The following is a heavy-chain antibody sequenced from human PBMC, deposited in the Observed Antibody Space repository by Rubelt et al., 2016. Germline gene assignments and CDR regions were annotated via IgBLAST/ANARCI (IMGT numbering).Heavy chain of an antibody. V-gene: IGHV3-74*01. D-gene: IGHD4-17*01. CDR1: TFSSYW. Sequence: TFSSYWMHWVRQAPGKGLVWVSRINSDGSNTNYADSVKGRFTISRDNAENTLYLQMNSLRAEDTAMYYCARVYGEAEVNWFDPWGQGTLVTVSS. J-gene: IGHJ5*02. CDR3: ARVYGEAEVNWFDP. CDR2: INSDGSNT.